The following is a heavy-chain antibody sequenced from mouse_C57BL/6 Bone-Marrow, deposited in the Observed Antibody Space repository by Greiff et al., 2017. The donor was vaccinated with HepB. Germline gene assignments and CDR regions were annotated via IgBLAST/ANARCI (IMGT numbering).Heavy chain of an antibody. D-gene: IGHD1-1*01. V-gene: IGHV5-9*01. CDR1: GFTFSSYT. J-gene: IGHJ1*03. CDR2: ISGGGGNT. CDR3: ARQGSYGYFDV. Sequence: EVQLVESGGGLVKPGGSLKLSCAASGFTFSSYTMSWVRQTPEKRLEWVATISGGGGNTYYPDSVKGRFTISRDNAKNTLYLQMSSLRSEDTALYYCARQGSYGYFDVWGTGTTVTVSS.